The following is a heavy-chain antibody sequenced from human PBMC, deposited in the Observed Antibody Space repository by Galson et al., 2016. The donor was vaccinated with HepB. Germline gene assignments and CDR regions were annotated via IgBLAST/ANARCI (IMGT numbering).Heavy chain of an antibody. CDR1: GYTFTSYT. CDR3: ARGSRSRVEWLWVVDP. V-gene: IGHV1-3*01. CDR2: INAGNGNT. Sequence: SVKVSCKASGYTFTSYTMHWVRQAPGQRLEWMGWINAGNGNTKYSQNFQGRVTITRDTSASTAYMELSSLRSEDTAVYYCARGSRSRVEWLWVVDPWGQGTLVTVSS. D-gene: IGHD3-3*01. J-gene: IGHJ5*02.